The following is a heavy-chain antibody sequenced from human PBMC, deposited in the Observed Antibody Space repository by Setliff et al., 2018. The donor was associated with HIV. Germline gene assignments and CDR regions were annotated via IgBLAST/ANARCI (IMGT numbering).Heavy chain of an antibody. CDR2: IYRSGST. CDR3: ATQCLTVPIPGGYFQH. V-gene: IGHV4-38-2*01. CDR1: DYSITRGYY. J-gene: IGHJ1*01. Sequence: PSETLSLTCGISDYSITRGYYWGWIRQPPGKGLEWIGSIYRSGSTYDNPSLKSRVPISFDTSKNQFSLILTSVTAADTAVYYCATQCLTVPIPGGYFQHWGPGILVTVSS. D-gene: IGHD6-19*01.